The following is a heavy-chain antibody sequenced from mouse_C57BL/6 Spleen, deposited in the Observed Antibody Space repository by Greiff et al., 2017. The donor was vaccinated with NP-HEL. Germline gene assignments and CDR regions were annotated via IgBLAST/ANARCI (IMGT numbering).Heavy chain of an antibody. J-gene: IGHJ2*01. D-gene: IGHD2-13*01. CDR2: INPNNGGT. CDR3: ARGDGDIPFDY. V-gene: IGHV1-18*01. Sequence: VQLQQSGPELVKPGASVKIPCKASGYTFTDYNMDWVKQSHGKSLEWIGDINPNNGGTNYNQKFKGKATLTVDKSSSTAYMELRSLTAEDAAVYYCARGDGDIPFDYWGQGTTLTVSS. CDR1: GYTFTDYN.